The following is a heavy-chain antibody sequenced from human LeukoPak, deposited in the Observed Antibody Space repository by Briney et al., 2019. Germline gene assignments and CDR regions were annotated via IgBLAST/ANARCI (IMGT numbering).Heavy chain of an antibody. D-gene: IGHD2-15*01. CDR3: AKMKGWRLYDYCMDV. V-gene: IGHV4-59*03. Sequence: SETLSLTCTVSGGSISNYFSTWIRQPPGKGLEWIGYIYHRGTTNYNPSLKSRVTISVDTSKNQFSLELRSVTTADTAVYYCAKMKGWRLYDYCMDVWGKGTTVTVSS. CDR1: GGSISNYF. J-gene: IGHJ6*03. CDR2: IYHRGTT.